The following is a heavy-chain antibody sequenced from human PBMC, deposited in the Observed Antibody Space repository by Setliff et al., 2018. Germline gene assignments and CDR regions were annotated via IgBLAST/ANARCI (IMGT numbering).Heavy chain of an antibody. CDR3: ARMSGFQYIDV. Sequence: SETLSLTCTVSGGSVNSGYDNWNWLRQPAGKGLEWIGHINRRGSTNFSPSLKSRVTISLDTSNNQFSLSLTSVTAEDTAVYYCARMSGFQYIDVWDKGTTVTVSS. CDR2: INRRGST. J-gene: IGHJ6*03. D-gene: IGHD3-3*01. V-gene: IGHV4-61*09. CDR1: GGSVNSGYDN.